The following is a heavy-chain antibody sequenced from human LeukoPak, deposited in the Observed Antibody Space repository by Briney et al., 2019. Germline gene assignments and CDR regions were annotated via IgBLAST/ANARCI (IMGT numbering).Heavy chain of an antibody. CDR1: GYTFTNYD. CDR2: VNPYSGNT. CDR3: VRGDRNYDILTGYSKSWFDP. D-gene: IGHD3-9*01. J-gene: IGHJ5*02. Sequence: RASVKVSCKASGYTFTNYDINWVRQATGQGLEWVGWVNPYSGNTGYAQKFQGRVTITRNTAISTAYMELSSLTSEDTAVCYCVRGDRNYDILTGYSKSWFDPWGQGTLVTVSS. V-gene: IGHV1-8*03.